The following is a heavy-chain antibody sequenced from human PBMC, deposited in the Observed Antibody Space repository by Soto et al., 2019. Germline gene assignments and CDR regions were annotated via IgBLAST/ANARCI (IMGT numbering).Heavy chain of an antibody. CDR1: GGSVSSGGYF. Sequence: SETLSLTCTVSGGSVSSGGYFWSWVRQPPGKELEWIGYTSYSGSANQNPSLKGRVTMSVDTSNNRFSLRLTSVTASDTAVYYCARSGSAYSHYYFDFWGQGALVTVSS. CDR3: ARSGSAYSHYYFDF. J-gene: IGHJ4*02. V-gene: IGHV4-61*08. D-gene: IGHD3-22*01. CDR2: TSYSGSA.